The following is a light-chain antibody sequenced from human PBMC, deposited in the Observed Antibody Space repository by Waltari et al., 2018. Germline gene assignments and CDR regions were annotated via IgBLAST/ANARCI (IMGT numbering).Light chain of an antibody. V-gene: IGKV4-1*01. CDR2: WAS. CDR3: QQYYAVRRT. CDR1: QSVLYSSNNKNY. Sequence: DIVMTQSPEFLAVPLGERATINCKSSQSVLYSSNNKNYLAWYQQKPGQPPKLLIHWASNRESGVPDRVSGSGSGTDFTLTISSRQAEDVAVYYCQQYYAVRRTFGQGTKVEV. J-gene: IGKJ1*01.